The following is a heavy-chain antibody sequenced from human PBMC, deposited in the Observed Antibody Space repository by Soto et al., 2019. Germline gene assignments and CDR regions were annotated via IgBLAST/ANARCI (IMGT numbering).Heavy chain of an antibody. D-gene: IGHD2-15*01. CDR2: MNPNSGNT. V-gene: IGHV1-8*01. CDR1: GYTFTSYD. CDR3: ARATPGQLLRRFAFDI. Sequence: GASVKVSCKASGYTFTSYDINCVRQATGQGLEWMGWMNPNSGNTGYAQKFQGRVTMTRNTSISTAYMELSSLRSEDTAVYYCARATPGQLLRRFAFDIWGQGTMVTVSS. J-gene: IGHJ3*02.